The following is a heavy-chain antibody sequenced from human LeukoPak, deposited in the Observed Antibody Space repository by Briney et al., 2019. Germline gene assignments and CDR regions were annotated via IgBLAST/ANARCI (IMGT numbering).Heavy chain of an antibody. J-gene: IGHJ4*02. Sequence: GESLKISCEGSGYTFTNFWVGWVRQMPGKGLEWMGIVSPSDSDTRYSPSFQGQVTISADKSITTAYLQWSSLKASDTATYYCVRQPRVHTPDFWGQGTLVTVSS. V-gene: IGHV5-51*01. D-gene: IGHD1-1*01. CDR3: VRQPRVHTPDF. CDR2: VSPSDSDT. CDR1: GYTFTNFW.